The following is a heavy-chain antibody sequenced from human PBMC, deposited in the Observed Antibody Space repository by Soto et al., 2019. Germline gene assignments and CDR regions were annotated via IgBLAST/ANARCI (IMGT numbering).Heavy chain of an antibody. CDR3: ARDVVLEWLLSVYYYYMDV. D-gene: IGHD3-3*01. V-gene: IGHV3-21*01. CDR2: ISSSSSYI. Sequence: ESGGGLVKPGGSLRLSCAASGFTFSSYSMNWVRQAPGKGLEWVSSISSSSSYIYYADSVKGRFTISRDNAKNSLYLQMNSLRAEDTAVYYCARDVVLEWLLSVYYYYMDVWGKGTTVTVSS. J-gene: IGHJ6*03. CDR1: GFTFSSYS.